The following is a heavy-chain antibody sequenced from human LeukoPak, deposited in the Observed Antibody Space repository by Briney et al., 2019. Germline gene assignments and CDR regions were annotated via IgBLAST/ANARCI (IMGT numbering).Heavy chain of an antibody. D-gene: IGHD2-2*01. CDR1: GYTFTSYY. CDR3: ARDQEGQYPTDY. CDR2: INPSGGST. J-gene: IGHJ4*02. Sequence: ASVKVSCKASGYTFTSYYMHWVRRAPGQGLEWMGIINPSGGSTSYAQKFQGRVTMTRDTSTSTVYMELSSLRSEDTAVYYCARDQEGQYPTDYWGQGTLVTVSS. V-gene: IGHV1-46*01.